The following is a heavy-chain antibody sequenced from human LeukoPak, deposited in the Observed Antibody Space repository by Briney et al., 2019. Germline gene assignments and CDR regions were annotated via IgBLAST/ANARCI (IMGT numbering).Heavy chain of an antibody. CDR3: ARQTYFYEASGHLNDN. Sequence: SETLSLTCTVSGGSISSDSYYWGWIRQPPGKRLEWIGSIYYSGSPFYNPSLRSRVTMSVDTSKNQFALKLSSVNAADTAVYYCARQTYFYEASGHLNDNWGQGTLVTVSS. CDR2: IYYSGSP. CDR1: GGSISSDSYY. V-gene: IGHV4-39*01. D-gene: IGHD2-15*01. J-gene: IGHJ4*02.